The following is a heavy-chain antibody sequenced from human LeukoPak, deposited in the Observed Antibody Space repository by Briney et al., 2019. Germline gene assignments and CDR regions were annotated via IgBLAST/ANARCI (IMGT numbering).Heavy chain of an antibody. D-gene: IGHD2-2*01. V-gene: IGHV1-3*01. CDR3: ARDLGVVVVPAQTDY. CDR2: INAGNGDT. Sequence: ASVKVSCKASGYTFTNYIIHWVRQAPGQRLEWMGWINAGNGDTEYSQKFQGRVTSTRDTSASTAYLDLSSLRSEDTAVYYCARDLGVVVVPAQTDYWGQGTLVTVSS. CDR1: GYTFTNYI. J-gene: IGHJ4*02.